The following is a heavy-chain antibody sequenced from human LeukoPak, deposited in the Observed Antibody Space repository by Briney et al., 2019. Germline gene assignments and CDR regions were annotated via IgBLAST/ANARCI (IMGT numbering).Heavy chain of an antibody. CDR2: IYSSGNT. Sequence: SETLSLTCTVSGGSISNYYWTWIRQPPGKGLEWIGYIYSSGNTNYNPSLNSRVTISLDTSKSQFSLMLRSLTAADTAVYYCARRYTASPGERFDYWGQGTLVIVPS. CDR3: ARRYTASPGERFDY. J-gene: IGHJ4*02. D-gene: IGHD2-2*02. CDR1: GGSISNYY. V-gene: IGHV4-59*08.